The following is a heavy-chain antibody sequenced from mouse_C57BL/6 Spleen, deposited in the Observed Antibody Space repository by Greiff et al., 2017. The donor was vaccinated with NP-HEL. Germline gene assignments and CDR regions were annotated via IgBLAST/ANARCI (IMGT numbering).Heavy chain of an antibody. CDR3: AKSTKEYYFDY. D-gene: IGHD1-3*01. V-gene: IGHV2-5*01. CDR1: GFSLTSYG. CDR2: IWRGGST. J-gene: IGHJ2*01. Sequence: QVQLQQSGPGLVQPSQSLSITCTVSGFSLTSYGVHWVRQSPGKGLEWLGVIWRGGSTDYNAAFMSRLSITTDNSKSQIFFKMNSLQADDTAIYYCAKSTKEYYFDYWGQGTTLTVSS.